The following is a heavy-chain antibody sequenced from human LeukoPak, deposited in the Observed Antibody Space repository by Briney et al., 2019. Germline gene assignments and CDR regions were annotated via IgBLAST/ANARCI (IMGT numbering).Heavy chain of an antibody. J-gene: IGHJ4*02. D-gene: IGHD5-12*01. CDR2: ISGSGGST. Sequence: GGSLRLSCAASRFTFSSYAMSWVRQAPGKGLEWVSAISGSGGSTYYADSVKGRFTISRDNSKNTLYLQMNSLRAEDTAVYYCAKGPGYARGNYFDYWGQGTLVTVSS. V-gene: IGHV3-23*01. CDR3: AKGPGYARGNYFDY. CDR1: RFTFSSYA.